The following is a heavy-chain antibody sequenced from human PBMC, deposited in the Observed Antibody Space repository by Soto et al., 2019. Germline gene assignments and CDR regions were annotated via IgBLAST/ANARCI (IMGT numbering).Heavy chain of an antibody. Sequence: PGGSLRLSCAASGFTFRDYYMTWIRQAPGKGLEWVSYISSSGTGIYYADSVKGRFTISRDNVKNSLYLQMSSLRAEDTAVYYCARAYSAAFDIWGQGTMVTV. V-gene: IGHV3-11*01. CDR3: ARAYSAAFDI. CDR1: GFTFRDYY. CDR2: ISSSGTGI. J-gene: IGHJ3*02. D-gene: IGHD2-15*01.